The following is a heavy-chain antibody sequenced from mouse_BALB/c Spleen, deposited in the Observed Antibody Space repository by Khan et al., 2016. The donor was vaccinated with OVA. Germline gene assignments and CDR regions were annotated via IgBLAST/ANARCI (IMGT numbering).Heavy chain of an antibody. J-gene: IGHJ3*01. D-gene: IGHD4-1*01. Sequence: QVQLQQSGPGLVAPSQSLSITCSVSGFSLTGNGVNWVRQPPGKGLEWLGAIWGDGTTDYNSALKSRLTISKDISKSQVFLKMNSLQTDDTARYYCAGDDDWAWFPYWGQGTLVTVSA. CDR1: GFSLTGNG. CDR3: AGDDDWAWFPY. CDR2: IWGDGTT. V-gene: IGHV2-6-7*01.